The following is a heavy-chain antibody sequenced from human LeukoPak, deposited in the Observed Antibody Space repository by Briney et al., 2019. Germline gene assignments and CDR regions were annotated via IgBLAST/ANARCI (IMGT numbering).Heavy chain of an antibody. Sequence: GGSLRLSCAASGFTFSDYYMSWIRQAPGKGLEWGSYISSSVSTIYYADSVKGRFTISRDNAKNSLYLQMNSLRAEDTAVYYCARDHSSSWREVYWFDPWGQGTLVTVSS. CDR1: GFTFSDYY. CDR3: ARDHSSSWREVYWFDP. V-gene: IGHV3-11*01. J-gene: IGHJ5*02. CDR2: ISSSVSTI. D-gene: IGHD6-13*01.